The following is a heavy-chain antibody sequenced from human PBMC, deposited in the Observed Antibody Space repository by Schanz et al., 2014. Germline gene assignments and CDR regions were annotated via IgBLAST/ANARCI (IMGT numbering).Heavy chain of an antibody. D-gene: IGHD1-1*01. J-gene: IGHJ6*02. V-gene: IGHV1-18*01. CDR1: GYTFHSYG. CDR2: ISAYSGET. Sequence: QVQLVQSGAEVKKPGASVKVSCKASGYTFHSYGVNWVRQAPGQGLEWMGWISAYSGETKYAQKGEGRFTLTTDTAPNTAYMELRSLRSDDTAVFFCVRDLHAGQQVVQAYYSYYGVSVWGQGTTLSVSS. CDR3: VRDLHAGQQVVQAYYSYYGVSV.